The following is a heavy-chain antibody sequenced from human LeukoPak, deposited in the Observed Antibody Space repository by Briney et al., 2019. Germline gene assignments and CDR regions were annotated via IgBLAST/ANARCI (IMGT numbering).Heavy chain of an antibody. CDR3: ARDLSSRDAF. CDR2: IHQNGGTE. CDR1: GFTFSNLW. D-gene: IGHD6-13*01. J-gene: IGHJ4*02. Sequence: GGSLRLSCAASGFTFSNLWMSWVRQAPGEGLEWVACIHQNGGTEYYVDSVKGRFAISRDNSKNSLHLQMSSLTVEDTAVYYCARDLSSRDAFWGQGTLVIVSS. V-gene: IGHV3-7*03.